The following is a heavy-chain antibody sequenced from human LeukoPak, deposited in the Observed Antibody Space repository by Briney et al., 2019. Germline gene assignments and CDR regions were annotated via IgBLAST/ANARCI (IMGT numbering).Heavy chain of an antibody. CDR2: IYSGGNT. V-gene: IGHV3-53*01. J-gene: IGHJ4*02. CDR1: GFTVSSNS. CDR3: ARTYSGYDWGPYDY. D-gene: IGHD5-12*01. Sequence: GGSLRLSCTVSGFTVSSNSMSWVRQAPGKGLEWVSFIYSGGNTHNSDSVKGRFTISRDNSKNTLYLQMNSLRAEDTAVYYCARTYSGYDWGPYDYWGQGTLVTVSS.